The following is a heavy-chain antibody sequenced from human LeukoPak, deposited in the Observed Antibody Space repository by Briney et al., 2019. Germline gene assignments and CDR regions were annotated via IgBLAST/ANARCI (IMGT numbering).Heavy chain of an antibody. CDR2: FYYSGST. CDR3: ARGRRDGYNLEYFNK. J-gene: IGHJ4*02. Sequence: SETLSLTCTVSGGSITSSSYYWGWIRQPPGKGLQWIGSFYYSGSTYYNPSLKSRVTIYVDTSKNQFSLKLSSVTAADTAVYYCARGRRDGYNLEYFNKWGQGTLVTVSS. V-gene: IGHV4-39*01. D-gene: IGHD5-24*01. CDR1: GGSITSSSYY.